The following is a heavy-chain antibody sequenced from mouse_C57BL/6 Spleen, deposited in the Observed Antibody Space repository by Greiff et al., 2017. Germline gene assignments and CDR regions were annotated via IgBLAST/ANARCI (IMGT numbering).Heavy chain of an antibody. CDR2: ISSGSRTI. CDR1: GFTFSDYG. V-gene: IGHV5-17*01. CDR3: ASPSYYGSSYWYFDV. D-gene: IGHD1-1*01. Sequence: EVKLVESGGGLVKPGGSLKLSCAASGFTFSDYGMHWVRQAPEKGLEWVAYISSGSRTIYYADTVKGRFTISRDHAKNTLFLQMTSLRSEDTAMYYCASPSYYGSSYWYFDVWGTGTTVTVSS. J-gene: IGHJ1*03.